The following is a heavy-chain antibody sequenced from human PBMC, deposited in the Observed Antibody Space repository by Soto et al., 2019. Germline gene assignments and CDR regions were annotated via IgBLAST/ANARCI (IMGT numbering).Heavy chain of an antibody. CDR2: ISDSGVKT. CDR1: GFTFNTYA. Sequence: GGTLRLSCAASGFTFNTYAMIWVRQAPGRGLESISSISDSGVKTYYADSVKGRFTISRGNSKNTLYLQMNSMRVDDKPVYYCAKILPHDFRGYWYGMDVWGQGTNVTVTS. J-gene: IGHJ6*02. CDR3: AKILPHDFRGYWYGMDV. D-gene: IGHD3-10*01. V-gene: IGHV3-23*01.